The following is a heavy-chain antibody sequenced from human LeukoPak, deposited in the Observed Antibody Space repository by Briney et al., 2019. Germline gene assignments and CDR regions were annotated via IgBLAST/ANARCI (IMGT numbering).Heavy chain of an antibody. CDR1: GYSISSGYY. D-gene: IGHD3-10*01. J-gene: IGHJ3*01. CDR2: IYHVGST. V-gene: IGHV4-38-2*02. CDR3: ARARYGSGIDAYDF. Sequence: SETLSLTCTVSGYSISSGYYWGWIRQPPGKGLEWIGNIYHVGSTYYNPSLKSRVTILVDTSKNQFSLRLSSMTAADTAVYYCARARYGSGIDAYDFWGQGTLVTVSS.